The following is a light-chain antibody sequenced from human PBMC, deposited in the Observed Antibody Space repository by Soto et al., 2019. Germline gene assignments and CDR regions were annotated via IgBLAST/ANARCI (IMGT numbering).Light chain of an antibody. CDR1: SSDVGAWNY. Sequence: QSALTQPASVSGSPGQSITISCTGTSSDVGAWNYVSWYQQHPGKAPKLMIYEVSSRPSGISNRFSGCKSGNTASLTISELKVEDEADYFCCSSGGSPTYVFGTGTKVTVL. CDR2: EVS. J-gene: IGLJ1*01. V-gene: IGLV2-23*02. CDR3: CSSGGSPTYV.